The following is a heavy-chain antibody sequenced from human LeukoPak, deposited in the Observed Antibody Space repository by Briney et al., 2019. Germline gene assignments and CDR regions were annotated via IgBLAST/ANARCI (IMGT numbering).Heavy chain of an antibody. V-gene: IGHV1-2*02. CDR3: ARHGYCGNPRCYPDYYYIDV. CDR2: ISPNTGVT. D-gene: IGHD2-2*03. Sequence: ASVKVSCKASGNSFTDFYIHWVRQAPGHGLEWMGWISPNTGVTNYAQRFQGRVTMTRDTSITTTYLELRGLTSDDTAVYYCARHGYCGNPRCYPDYYYIDVWGKGTKVTVSS. CDR1: GNSFTDFY. J-gene: IGHJ6*03.